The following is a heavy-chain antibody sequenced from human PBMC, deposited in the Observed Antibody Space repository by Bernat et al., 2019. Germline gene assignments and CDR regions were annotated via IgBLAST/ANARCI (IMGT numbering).Heavy chain of an antibody. J-gene: IGHJ3*02. CDR2: IYYSGST. D-gene: IGHD3-16*01. V-gene: IGHV4-39*01. Sequence: QLQLQESGPGLLKPSETLSLTCTVSGGSISSSSYYWGWIRQPPGKGLEWIGSIYYSGSTYYNPSLKSRVTISVDTSKNQFSLKLSSVTAADTAVYYCARHERGTGLGSAFDIWGQGTMVTVSS. CDR1: GGSISSSSYY. CDR3: ARHERGTGLGSAFDI.